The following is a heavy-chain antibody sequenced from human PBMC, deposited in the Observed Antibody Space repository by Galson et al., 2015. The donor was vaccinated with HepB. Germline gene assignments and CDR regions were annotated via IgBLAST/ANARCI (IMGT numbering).Heavy chain of an antibody. CDR1: GYTFTRYY. Sequence: SVKVSCKASGYTFTRYYIHWVRQAPGQGLEWMALINTSGGNTSYARKFQGRVTVTRDTSTNTAYMEMSSLRSADTAMYYCARLDTAGDHWGQGTLVTVSS. V-gene: IGHV1-46*01. CDR2: INTSGGNT. D-gene: IGHD5-18*01. CDR3: ARLDTAGDH. J-gene: IGHJ4*02.